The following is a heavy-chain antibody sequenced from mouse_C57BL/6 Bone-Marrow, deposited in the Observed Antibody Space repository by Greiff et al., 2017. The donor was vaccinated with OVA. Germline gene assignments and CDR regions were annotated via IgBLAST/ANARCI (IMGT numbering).Heavy chain of an antibody. CDR2: ISSGSSTI. Sequence: DVKLVESGGGLVKPGGSLKLSCAASGFTFSDYGMHWVRQAPEKGLEWVAYISSGSSTIYYADTVKGRFTISRDNAKNTLFLQMTSLRSEDTAMYYCARPGTGTVDYWGQGTTLTVSS. D-gene: IGHD4-1*01. J-gene: IGHJ2*01. CDR3: ARPGTGTVDY. CDR1: GFTFSDYG. V-gene: IGHV5-17*01.